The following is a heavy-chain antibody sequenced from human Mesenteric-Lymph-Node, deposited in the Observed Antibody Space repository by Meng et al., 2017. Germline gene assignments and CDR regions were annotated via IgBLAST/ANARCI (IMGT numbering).Heavy chain of an antibody. Sequence: SETLSLTCAVYGGSFSGYYWSWIRQPPGKGLEWIGEINHSGSTNYNPSLKSRVTISVDTSKNQFSLKLSSVTAADTAVYYCAREREDIAAAAPGYWGQGTLVTVSS. CDR2: INHSGST. J-gene: IGHJ4*02. V-gene: IGHV4-34*01. CDR3: AREREDIAAAAPGY. D-gene: IGHD6-13*01. CDR1: GGSFSGYY.